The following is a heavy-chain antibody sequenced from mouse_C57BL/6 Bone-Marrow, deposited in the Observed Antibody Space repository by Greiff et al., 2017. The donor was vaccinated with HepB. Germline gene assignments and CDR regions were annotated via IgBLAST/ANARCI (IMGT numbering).Heavy chain of an antibody. D-gene: IGHD2-3*01. CDR2: IYPGSGNT. Sequence: VQLQESGAELVRPGASVKLSCKASGYTFTDYYINWVKQRPGQGLEWIARIYPGSGNTYYNEKFKGKATLTAEKSSSTAYMQLSSLTSEDSAVYFCARSHDGYYVLFDYWGQGTTLTVSS. CDR1: GYTFTDYY. V-gene: IGHV1-76*01. J-gene: IGHJ2*01. CDR3: ARSHDGYYVLFDY.